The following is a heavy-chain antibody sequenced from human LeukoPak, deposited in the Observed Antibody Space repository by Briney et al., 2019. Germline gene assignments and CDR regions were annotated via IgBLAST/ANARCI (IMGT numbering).Heavy chain of an antibody. CDR3: YSSARYGAFDV. J-gene: IGHJ3*01. Sequence: GGSLRLSCSASGFSFSSYTMHWVRQAPGKGLEYVSTISTNGDNTYYADSVKGRFTISRDDAKHTLYLQMSSLRIEDTAVYYCYSSARYGAFDVWGQGTMVTVSS. CDR1: GFSFSSYT. V-gene: IGHV3-64D*09. D-gene: IGHD6-19*01. CDR2: ISTNGDNT.